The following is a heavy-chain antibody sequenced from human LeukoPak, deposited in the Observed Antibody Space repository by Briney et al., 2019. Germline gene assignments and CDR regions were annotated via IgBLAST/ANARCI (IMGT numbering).Heavy chain of an antibody. J-gene: IGHJ2*01. CDR2: IYTSGST. CDR1: GGSISSGSYY. Sequence: PSQTLSLTCTVSGGSISSGSYYWGWIRQPAGKGLEWIGRIYTSGSTNYNPSLKSRVTISVDTSKNQFSLKLSSVTAADTAVYYCARGVRYYYDSSGYTDWYFDLWGRGTLVTVSS. V-gene: IGHV4-61*02. CDR3: ARGVRYYYDSSGYTDWYFDL. D-gene: IGHD3-22*01.